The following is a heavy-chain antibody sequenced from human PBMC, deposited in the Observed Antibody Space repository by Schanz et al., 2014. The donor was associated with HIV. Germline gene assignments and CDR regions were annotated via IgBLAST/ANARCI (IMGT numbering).Heavy chain of an antibody. CDR1: GGTFINYA. V-gene: IGHV1-69*01. CDR3: ARDSPVAVGTLDY. D-gene: IGHD6-13*01. J-gene: IGHJ4*02. CDR2: IIPLFGTS. Sequence: QVQLVQSGAEVKKPGSSVKVFCRASGGTFINYAFSWVRQAPGQGLEWMGGIIPLFGTSNYAQKFQGRATITADESTSTAYMELSSLRSEDTAVYYCARDSPVAVGTLDYWGQGTLVTVSS.